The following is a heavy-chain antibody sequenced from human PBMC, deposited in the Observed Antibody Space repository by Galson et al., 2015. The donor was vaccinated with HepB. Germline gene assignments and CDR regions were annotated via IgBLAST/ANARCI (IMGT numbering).Heavy chain of an antibody. CDR3: ARAQTTVTSYGMDV. V-gene: IGHV2-70*11. D-gene: IGHD4-11*01. Sequence: PALVKPTQTPTLTCTFSGFSLSTSGMCVSWIRQPPGKALEWLARIDWDADKYYSTSLKTRLTISKDTSQNQGVLTMTNMDPVDTATYYCARAQTTVTSYGMDVWGQGTTVTVSS. J-gene: IGHJ6*02. CDR2: IDWDADK. CDR1: GFSLSTSGMC.